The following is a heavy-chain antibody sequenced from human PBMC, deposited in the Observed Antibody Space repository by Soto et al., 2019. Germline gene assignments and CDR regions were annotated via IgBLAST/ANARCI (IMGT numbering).Heavy chain of an antibody. CDR1: GFTFSSYS. CDR2: ISSSSSYI. V-gene: IGHV3-21*01. Sequence: GGSLRLSCAASGFTFSSYSMNWVRQAPGKGLEWVSSISSSSSYIYYADSVKGRFTISRDNAKNSLYLQMNSLRAEDTAVYYCARDRSYGGDGYNFDYWGQGTLVTVSS. J-gene: IGHJ4*02. D-gene: IGHD5-12*01. CDR3: ARDRSYGGDGYNFDY.